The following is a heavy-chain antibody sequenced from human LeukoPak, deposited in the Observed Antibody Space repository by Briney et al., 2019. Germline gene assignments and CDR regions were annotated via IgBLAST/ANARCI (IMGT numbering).Heavy chain of an antibody. CDR1: GFTFSSYW. V-gene: IGHV3-7*01. J-gene: IGHJ4*02. CDR2: INQDGTQK. D-gene: IGHD1-26*01. CDR3: ARDKVVGPSTLDH. Sequence: GGSLRLSCAASGFTFSSYWMSWVRQAPGKGLEWLANINQDGTQKNYVDSVKGRFTISRDNAKNSLYLQMNSLRVEDTAVYYCARDKVVGPSTLDHWGQGTLVTVSS.